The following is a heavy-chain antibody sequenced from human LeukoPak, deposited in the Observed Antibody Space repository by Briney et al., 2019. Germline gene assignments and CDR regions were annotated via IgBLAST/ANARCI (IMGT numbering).Heavy chain of an antibody. CDR3: ARHRYGSDSSCFAF. J-gene: IGHJ4*02. V-gene: IGHV4-34*01. D-gene: IGHD3-22*01. CDR2: ITHSGDT. CDR1: GGSFSGYF. Sequence: PSETLSLTCAVYGGSFSGYFWAWIRQSPEKGLEWIGEITHSGDTNYNPSLKSRVTISVDTSKNQFSLNLNSVAAADTAIYYCARHRYGSDSSCFAFRGQGTLVTVSS.